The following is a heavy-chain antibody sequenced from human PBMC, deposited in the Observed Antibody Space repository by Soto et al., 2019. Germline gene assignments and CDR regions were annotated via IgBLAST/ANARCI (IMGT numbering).Heavy chain of an antibody. J-gene: IGHJ6*02. D-gene: IGHD4-4*01. Sequence: GGSLRLSCSASGSTFSSYAMHWVRQAPGKGLGYVSAISSNGVSTYYADSVKGRFTISRDNSKNRLYLQLTSLRGEDTAVYYCVKAGDYTNLWTAMDVWGQGTTVTVSS. CDR2: ISSNGVST. CDR1: GSTFSSYA. CDR3: VKAGDYTNLWTAMDV. V-gene: IGHV3-64D*06.